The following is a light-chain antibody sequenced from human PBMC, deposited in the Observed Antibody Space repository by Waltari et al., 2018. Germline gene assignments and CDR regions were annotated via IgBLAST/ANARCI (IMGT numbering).Light chain of an antibody. CDR3: QQYGDSPRT. CDR2: DTS. CDR1: QSVSSGF. J-gene: IGKJ1*01. Sequence: EIVLMKSPATLSLSPGDRATISCGASQSVSSGFLAWYQQKPGLAPRLLIYDTSTRATGVPDRFRGSGSGREFALSISRLEPEDFAVYYCQQYGDSPRTFGQGTKVEIK. V-gene: IGKV3D-20*01.